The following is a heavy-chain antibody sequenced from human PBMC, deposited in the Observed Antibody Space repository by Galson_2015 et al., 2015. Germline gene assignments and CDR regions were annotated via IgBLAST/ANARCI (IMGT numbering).Heavy chain of an antibody. CDR2: ISSSGSTI. V-gene: IGHV3-11*01. CDR1: GFTFSDYY. J-gene: IGHJ3*02. CDR3: AREAPYYGDYLDAFEI. Sequence: SLRLSCAASGFTFSDYYMSWIRQAPGKGLEWVSYISSSGSTIYYADSVKGRFTISRDNAKNSLYLQMNSLRAEDTAVYYCAREAPYYGDYLDAFEIWGQGTMVTVSS. D-gene: IGHD4-17*01.